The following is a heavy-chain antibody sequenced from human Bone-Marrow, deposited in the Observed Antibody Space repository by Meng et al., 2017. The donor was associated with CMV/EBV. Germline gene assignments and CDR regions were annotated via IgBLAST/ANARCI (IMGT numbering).Heavy chain of an antibody. D-gene: IGHD2-2*01. CDR1: GYSFTDYY. J-gene: IGHJ4*02. CDR3: MRVGYCSSTSCPNDY. CDR2: IDPNSGGS. V-gene: IGHV1-2*02. Sequence: ASVKVSCKASGYSFTDYYMHWVRQAPGQGLEWMGWIDPNSGGSKYAEKFQGRVTMTTDTSISTAYLELTSLRSEDTAVYYCMRVGYCSSTSCPNDYWGQGTLVTVSS.